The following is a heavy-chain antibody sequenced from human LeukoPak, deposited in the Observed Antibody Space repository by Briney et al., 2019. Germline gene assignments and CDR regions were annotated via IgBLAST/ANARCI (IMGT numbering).Heavy chain of an antibody. D-gene: IGHD3-16*01. CDR2: ISAYNGNT. CDR1: GYTFTSYG. J-gene: IGHJ4*02. CDR3: AATTAGGEYYFDY. V-gene: IGHV1-18*01. Sequence: GASVKVSCKASGYTFTSYGISWVRQAPGQGLEWMGWISAYNGNTNYAQKFQGRVTMTRDTSISTAYMELSRLRSDDTAVYYCAATTAGGEYYFDYWGQGTLVTVSS.